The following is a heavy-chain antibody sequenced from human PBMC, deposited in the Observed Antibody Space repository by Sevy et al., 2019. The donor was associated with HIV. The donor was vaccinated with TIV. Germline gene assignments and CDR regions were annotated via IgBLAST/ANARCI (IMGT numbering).Heavy chain of an antibody. D-gene: IGHD5-12*01. Sequence: SETLSLTCTVSGGSISSSDSYWSWIRQPPGKGLEWIGYIHHSGGTYYNPFLKSRVAMSVDTSEKKFSLKLSSLTAADTAVYYCASKRGYNHGPFDYWGQGTLVTVSS. V-gene: IGHV4-30-4*01. CDR2: IHHSGGT. CDR1: GGSISSSDSY. J-gene: IGHJ4*02. CDR3: ASKRGYNHGPFDY.